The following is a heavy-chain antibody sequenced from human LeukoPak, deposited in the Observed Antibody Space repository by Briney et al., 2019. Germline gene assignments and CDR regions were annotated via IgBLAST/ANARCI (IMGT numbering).Heavy chain of an antibody. CDR3: ARFRAPWGGRYYYYYGMDV. CDR1: GGSISSGGYY. D-gene: IGHD7-27*01. J-gene: IGHJ6*02. V-gene: IGHV4-31*03. Sequence: SQTLSLTCTVSGGSISSGGYYWSWIRQHPGKGLEWIGYIYYSGSTYYNPSLKSRVTISVDTSKNQFSLKLSSVTAADTAVYYCARFRAPWGGRYYYYYGMDVWGQGTTVTVSS. CDR2: IYYSGST.